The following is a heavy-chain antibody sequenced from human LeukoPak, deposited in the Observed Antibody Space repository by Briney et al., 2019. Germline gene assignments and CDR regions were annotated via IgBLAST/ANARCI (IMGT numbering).Heavy chain of an antibody. Sequence: ASVKVSCKASGYTFTGYYMHWVRQAPGQGLEWMGWVNPNSGGTNYAQKFQGRVTVTRDTSISTAYMELSRLRSDDTAVYYCARGGKLRYFDWLLHDYWGQGTLVTVSS. V-gene: IGHV1-2*02. CDR2: VNPNSGGT. D-gene: IGHD3-9*01. CDR3: ARGGKLRYFDWLLHDY. CDR1: GYTFTGYY. J-gene: IGHJ4*02.